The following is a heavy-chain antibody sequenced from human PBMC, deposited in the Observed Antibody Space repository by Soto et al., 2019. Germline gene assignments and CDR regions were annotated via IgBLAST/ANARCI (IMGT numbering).Heavy chain of an antibody. Sequence: QVQLVQSGAEVKKPGASVKVSCKASGYTFTSYDINWVRQATGQGLEWMGWMNPNSGNTGYAQKFQGRVTMTRNTSISTAYMELSSLRSEDTAVYYCARRAYYYDSSGFRRHFDYWGQGTLVTVSS. CDR3: ARRAYYYDSSGFRRHFDY. J-gene: IGHJ4*02. CDR2: MNPNSGNT. V-gene: IGHV1-8*01. D-gene: IGHD3-22*01. CDR1: GYTFTSYD.